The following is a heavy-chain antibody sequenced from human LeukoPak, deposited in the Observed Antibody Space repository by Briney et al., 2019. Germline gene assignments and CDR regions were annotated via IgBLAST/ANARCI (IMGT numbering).Heavy chain of an antibody. J-gene: IGHJ5*02. CDR1: GGSISSYY. Sequence: SETLPLTCTVSGGSISSYYWTWIRQPPGKGLEWIGYIYYGRSINSNPSLTSRVTISEDTSKNQLSLTLSSVTAADTAVYYCARLVVREVIFSSSFDPWGQGTLVTVSS. D-gene: IGHD3-10*01. CDR2: IYYGRSI. CDR3: ARLVVREVIFSSSFDP. V-gene: IGHV4-59*01.